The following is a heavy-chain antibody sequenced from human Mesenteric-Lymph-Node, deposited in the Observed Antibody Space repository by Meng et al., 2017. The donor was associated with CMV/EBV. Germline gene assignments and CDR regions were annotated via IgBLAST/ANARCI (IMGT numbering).Heavy chain of an antibody. CDR3: ARGTGTLDY. CDR1: GDSGSNGGDD. CDR2: KYYRSKWYE. D-gene: IGHD1-7*01. J-gene: IGHJ4*02. Sequence: CASSGDSGSNGGDDWNWLRQSPWRGVEWRGRKYYRSKWYEDYAVSVKDRLTINPDTSKNQFSLQLNSVTPEDTALYYCARGTGTLDYWGQGTLVTVSS. V-gene: IGHV6-1*01.